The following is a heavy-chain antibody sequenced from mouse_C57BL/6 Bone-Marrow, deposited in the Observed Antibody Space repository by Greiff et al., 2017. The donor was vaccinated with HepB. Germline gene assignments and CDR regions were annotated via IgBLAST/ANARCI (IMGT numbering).Heavy chain of an antibody. CDR1: GFNIKDDY. J-gene: IGHJ2*01. V-gene: IGHV14-4*01. Sequence: VQLQQSGAELVRPGASVKLSCTASGFNIKDDYMHWVKQRPEQGLEWIGWIDPENGDTEYASKFQGKATITADTSSNTAYLQLSSLTSEDTAVYYCTTHTTADYFDYWGQGTTLTVSS. D-gene: IGHD1-2*01. CDR2: IDPENGDT. CDR3: TTHTTADYFDY.